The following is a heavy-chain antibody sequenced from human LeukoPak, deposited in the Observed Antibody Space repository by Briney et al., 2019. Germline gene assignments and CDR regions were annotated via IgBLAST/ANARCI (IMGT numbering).Heavy chain of an antibody. D-gene: IGHD5-24*01. CDR2: IIPSGHTT. CDR1: GFTFSSHG. V-gene: IGHV3-23*01. J-gene: IGHJ4*02. Sequence: GGSLRLSCVASGFTFSSHGMNWVRQAPGKGLEWVSGIIPSGHTTYYADSVRGRFTISRDNSRNTVYLQMNSLRAEDTAVYYCAKDDRWLQFCCWGQGTLVTVSS. CDR3: AKDDRWLQFCC.